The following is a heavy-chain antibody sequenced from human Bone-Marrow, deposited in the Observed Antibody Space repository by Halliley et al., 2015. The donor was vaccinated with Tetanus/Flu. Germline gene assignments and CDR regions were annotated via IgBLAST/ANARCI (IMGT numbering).Heavy chain of an antibody. V-gene: IGHV3-23*01. Sequence: SLRLSCTTSGFTFSAYAMSWVRQAPGKGLEWVSGITGSGVITHYVDSVKGRITISRNNSQNTLYLQLNSLRAEDTAVYYCARDHGWDHYYWGQGTLVTVSS. CDR3: ARDHGWDHYY. CDR1: GFTFSAYA. J-gene: IGHJ4*02. CDR2: ITGSGVIT. D-gene: IGHD6-19*01.